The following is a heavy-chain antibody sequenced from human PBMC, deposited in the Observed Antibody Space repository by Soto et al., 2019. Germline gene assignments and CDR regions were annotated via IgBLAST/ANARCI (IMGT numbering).Heavy chain of an antibody. D-gene: IGHD6-13*01. J-gene: IGHJ4*02. CDR2: ISYDGSNK. Sequence: QVQLVESGGGVVQPGRSLRLSCAASGFTFSSYAMHWVRQAPGKGLEWVAVISYDGSNKYYADSVKGRFTISRDNFKNTLCLQINSLRAEDTAVYYCVRDLPLGAAAAGGGFSWGQGTLVTVSS. V-gene: IGHV3-30-3*01. CDR3: VRDLPLGAAAAGGGFS. CDR1: GFTFSSYA.